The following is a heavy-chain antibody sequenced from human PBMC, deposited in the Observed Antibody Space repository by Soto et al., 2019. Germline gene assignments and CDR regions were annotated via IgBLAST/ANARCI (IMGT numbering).Heavy chain of an antibody. Sequence: SETLSLTCTVSGGSISSYYWSWIRQPPGKGLECIGYIYYSGSTNYNPSLKSRVIMSVDTSRNQFSLRLSSVTAADTAVYYCARGVADYLVPWGQGTLVTVSS. CDR3: ARGVADYLVP. V-gene: IGHV4-59*01. CDR2: IYYSGST. J-gene: IGHJ5*02. D-gene: IGHD2-15*01. CDR1: GGSISSYY.